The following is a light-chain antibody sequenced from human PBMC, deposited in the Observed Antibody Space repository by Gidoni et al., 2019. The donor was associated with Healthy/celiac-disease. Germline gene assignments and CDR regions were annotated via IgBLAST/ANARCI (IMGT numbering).Light chain of an antibody. J-gene: IGLJ2*01. CDR3: QAWNSSTALVV. V-gene: IGLV3-1*01. CDR1: KLGDKY. Sequence: SYELTQPPSVSVSPLQTASITCSGDKLGDKYACWYQQKPGQSPVLVIYQDSTRPSGIPERFSGSNSGNTASLTISGTQAKDEADYYCQAWNSSTALVVFGGGTKVTVL. CDR2: QDS.